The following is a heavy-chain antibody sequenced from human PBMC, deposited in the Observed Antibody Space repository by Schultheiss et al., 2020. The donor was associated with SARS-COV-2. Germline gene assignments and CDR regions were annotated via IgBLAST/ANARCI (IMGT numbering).Heavy chain of an antibody. J-gene: IGHJ4*02. V-gene: IGHV4-34*01. D-gene: IGHD3-22*01. CDR1: GGSFSGYY. CDR2: IYHSGST. CDR3: ARDYYDSSGYEYFDY. Sequence: SETLSLTCAVYGGSFSGYYWSWIRQPPGKGLEWIGYIYHSGSTYYNPSLKSRVTISVDTSKNQFSLKLSSVTAADTAVYYCARDYYDSSGYEYFDYWGQGTLVTVSS.